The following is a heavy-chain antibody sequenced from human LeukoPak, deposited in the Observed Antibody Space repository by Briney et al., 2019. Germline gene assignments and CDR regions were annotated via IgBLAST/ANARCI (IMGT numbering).Heavy chain of an antibody. V-gene: IGHV3-30*18. D-gene: IGHD7-27*01. CDR2: ISYDGSNK. Sequence: PGGSLRLSCAASGFTFSSYGMHWVRQAPGKGLEWVAVISYDGSNKYYADSVKGRFTISRDNSKNTLYLQMNSLRAEDTAVYYCAKFPGLTGDPNDHWGQGTLVTVSS. CDR3: AKFPGLTGDPNDH. J-gene: IGHJ4*02. CDR1: GFTFSSYG.